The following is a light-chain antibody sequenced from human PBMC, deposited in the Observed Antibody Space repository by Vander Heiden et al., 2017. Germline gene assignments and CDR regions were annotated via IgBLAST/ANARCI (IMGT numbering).Light chain of an antibody. CDR1: KLGDKY. CDR3: QAWDSSTGV. J-gene: IGLJ1*01. V-gene: IGLV3-1*01. Sequence: SYELPQPPSVSVAPGPAASITCPGDKLGDKYACWYQQKPGQSPVLVIYQDNKRPSGIPERCSGASSGNTATLTISGTQAMDEADYYCQAWDSSTGVFGTGTKVTVL. CDR2: QDN.